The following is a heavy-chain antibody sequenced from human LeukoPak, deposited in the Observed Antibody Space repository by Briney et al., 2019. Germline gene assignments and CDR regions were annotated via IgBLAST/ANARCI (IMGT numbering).Heavy chain of an antibody. CDR3: ARATWGSYFDY. D-gene: IGHD3-16*01. V-gene: IGHV3-74*01. Sequence: QPGGSLRLSCAASGFTFSGYWMHWVRQAPGKGLVWVSRINSDGYSTSYADSVKGRFTISRDNAKNTLYLQMNSLRAEDTAVYYCARATWGSYFDYWGQGTLVTVSS. J-gene: IGHJ4*02. CDR1: GFTFSGYW. CDR2: INSDGYST.